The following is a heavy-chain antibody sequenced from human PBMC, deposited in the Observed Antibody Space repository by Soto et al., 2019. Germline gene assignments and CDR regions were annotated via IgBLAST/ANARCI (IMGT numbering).Heavy chain of an antibody. CDR3: ARNGDCTSGICYVGWFDP. CDR2: ISHYGNT. D-gene: IGHD2-2*01. J-gene: IGHJ5*02. CDR1: GGSMRNDDW. Sequence: QVRLQESGPGLVEPSGTLSLTCGVSGGSMRNDDWWSWVRQTPGKGLEWIGEISHYGNTNYNPSLKSRVTVSIDTSKNHFSLKVRSLTAADTAMYYCARNGDCTSGICYVGWFDPWGQGTLVSVSS. V-gene: IGHV4-4*02.